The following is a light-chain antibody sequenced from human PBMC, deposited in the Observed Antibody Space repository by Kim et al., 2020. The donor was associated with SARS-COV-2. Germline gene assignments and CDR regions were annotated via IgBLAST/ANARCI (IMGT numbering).Light chain of an antibody. V-gene: IGLV3-19*01. CDR1: GLSPYY. CDR3: DSRDSSRNPRV. CDR2: DNT. Sequence: QTVSRKNQGDGLSPYYASYDKKKPGPAPVLVIYDNTKRPSGFPDRLAGSSSGNTASLTIPGARAEDEADYGGDSRDSSRNPRVFGGGTQLSVL. J-gene: IGLJ3*02.